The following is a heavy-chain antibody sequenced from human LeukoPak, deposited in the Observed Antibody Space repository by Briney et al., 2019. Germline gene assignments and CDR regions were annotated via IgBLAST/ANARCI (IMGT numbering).Heavy chain of an antibody. CDR3: ARDEIGDYGFDY. CDR2: ISSRSSYT. V-gene: IGHV3-21*01. J-gene: IGHJ4*02. D-gene: IGHD4-17*01. CDR1: GFTFSNYN. Sequence: GGSLRLSCVASGFTFSNYNMNWVRQAPGKGLEWVSSISSRSSYTYYADSVKGRFTISRDNAKNSLYLQMNSLRAEDTAVYSCARDEIGDYGFDYWGQGALVTVSS.